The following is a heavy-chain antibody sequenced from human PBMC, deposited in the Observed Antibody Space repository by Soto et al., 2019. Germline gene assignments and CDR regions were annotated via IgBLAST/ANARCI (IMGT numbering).Heavy chain of an antibody. D-gene: IGHD3-16*01. CDR2: IYPFYSDT. CDR3: ARLGVYTNGMDV. V-gene: IGHV5-51*01. Sequence: PGESLKISCKGSGYSFSKYWIFWVRQMPVKGLEFMGTIYPFYSDTRYSPSFQGHVTVSSYNSINTAYLQLSSLKASDTAMYYCARLGVYTNGMDVWGQGTTVTVSS. J-gene: IGHJ6*02. CDR1: GYSFSKYW.